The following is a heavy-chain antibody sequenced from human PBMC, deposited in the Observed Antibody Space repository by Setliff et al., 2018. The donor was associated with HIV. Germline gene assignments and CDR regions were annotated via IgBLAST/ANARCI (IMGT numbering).Heavy chain of an antibody. CDR3: VREARGGYFDY. D-gene: IGHD2-15*01. V-gene: IGHV4-4*08. CDR1: SESIVSYY. J-gene: IGHJ4*02. CDR2: IHTSGRT. Sequence: SETLSLTCAVSSESIVSYYWNWIRQPPGRGLEWIGYIHTSGRTKYNPSLKSRLTILVDTSKKQFSLRLTSVTAADTAVYYCVREARGGYFDYWGQGTLVTVSS.